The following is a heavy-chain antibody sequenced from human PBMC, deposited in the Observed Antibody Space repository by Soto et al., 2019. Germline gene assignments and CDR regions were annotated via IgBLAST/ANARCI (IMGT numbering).Heavy chain of an antibody. V-gene: IGHV4-4*02. J-gene: IGHJ4*02. Sequence: PXETLSLTCAVSGCSFTSNNWWTWVRQPPGQGLEWIGEIYRTGSTNYNPSLKSRVTISLDKSENQFSLKVTSLTAADTAVYYRASRDPGTSVDYWGQGTLVTVSS. CDR1: GCSFTSNNW. CDR2: IYRTGST. CDR3: ASRDPGTSVDY. D-gene: IGHD1-7*01.